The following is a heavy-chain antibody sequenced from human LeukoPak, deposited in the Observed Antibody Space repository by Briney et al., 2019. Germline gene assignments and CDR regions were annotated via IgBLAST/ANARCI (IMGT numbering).Heavy chain of an antibody. J-gene: IGHJ4*02. Sequence: GGSLRLSCVVSGFTFTSHGMHWIRQAPGKGPEWVAFIQHDGSNKYYADSVKGRFTISRDNSKNTLYLQMNSLRAEDTAVYYCARDGWSSSGYFDYWGQGTLVTVSS. CDR1: GFTFTSHG. CDR3: ARDGWSSSGYFDY. V-gene: IGHV3-30*02. CDR2: IQHDGSNK. D-gene: IGHD6-6*01.